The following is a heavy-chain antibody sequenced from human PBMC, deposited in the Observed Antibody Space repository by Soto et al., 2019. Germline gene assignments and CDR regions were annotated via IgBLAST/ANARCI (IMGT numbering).Heavy chain of an antibody. CDR3: VRDRETYGMAV. CDR2: MTPNSGNT. Sequence: QVQLVQSGAEVKKPGASVKVSCKASGYTFTSYDINWARQATGQGLEWMGWMTPNSGNTGYAQQLQGRVTMTRNTSISTAYMELSSLRSEDTAVYYCVRDRETYGMAVWGQGTTVTVSS. J-gene: IGHJ6*02. V-gene: IGHV1-8*01. CDR1: GYTFTSYD.